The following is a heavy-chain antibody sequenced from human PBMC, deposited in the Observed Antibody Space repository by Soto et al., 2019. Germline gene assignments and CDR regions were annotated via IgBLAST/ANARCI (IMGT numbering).Heavy chain of an antibody. Sequence: SETLSLTCAVYSGSFSGYYYSWIRQSPGKGLEWIGEITHGGSTTYSPSLRSRVTMSLDTSKNQFSLNMTSMTAADTAVYYCARGRLFLTTSGLAITYFDYWGQGTLVTVSS. CDR1: SGSFSGYY. CDR3: ARGRLFLTTSGLAITYFDY. CDR2: ITHGGST. V-gene: IGHV4-34*01. J-gene: IGHJ4*02. D-gene: IGHD3-3*01.